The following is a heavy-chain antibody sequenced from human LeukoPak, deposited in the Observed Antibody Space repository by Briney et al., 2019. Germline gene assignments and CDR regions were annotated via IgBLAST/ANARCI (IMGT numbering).Heavy chain of an antibody. CDR1: GFTFDDRA. V-gene: IGHV3-9*01. Sequence: LRLSCAASGFTFDDRAMHWVRQAPGKGLEWVSGIDWNSGSLGYADSVRGRFTISRDNAKNSLYLQMNSLRPEDTALYYCAREHTSGTYYIDYWGQGTLVTVSS. CDR2: IDWNSGSL. J-gene: IGHJ4*02. D-gene: IGHD1-26*01. CDR3: AREHTSGTYYIDY.